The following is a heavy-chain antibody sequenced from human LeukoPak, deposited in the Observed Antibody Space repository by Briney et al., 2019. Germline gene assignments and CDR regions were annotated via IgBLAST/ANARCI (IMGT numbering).Heavy chain of an antibody. J-gene: IGHJ4*02. CDR2: ISAYNGNT. Sequence: ASVKVSCKASGYTFTSYGIRRVRQAPGQGLEWMGWISAYNGNTNYAQKLQGRVTMTTDTSTSTAYMELRSLRSDDTAVYYCARDRAGNYGRGDFDYWGLGTLVTVSS. CDR1: GYTFTSYG. D-gene: IGHD4-11*01. V-gene: IGHV1-18*01. CDR3: ARDRAGNYGRGDFDY.